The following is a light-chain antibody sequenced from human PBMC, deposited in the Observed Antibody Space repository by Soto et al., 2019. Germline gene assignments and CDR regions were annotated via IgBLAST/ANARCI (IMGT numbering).Light chain of an antibody. CDR1: SSDVGGYIY. J-gene: IGLJ1*01. CDR2: DVT. Sequence: VLTQPASVSGSPGQSITISCTGTSSDVGGYIYVSWYQQHPGKAPKLMIYDVTSRPSGVSYRFSGSKSGNTASLTISGLQAEDEADYYCILYTTSSSYVFGTGTKVTVL. CDR3: ILYTTSSSYV. V-gene: IGLV2-14*01.